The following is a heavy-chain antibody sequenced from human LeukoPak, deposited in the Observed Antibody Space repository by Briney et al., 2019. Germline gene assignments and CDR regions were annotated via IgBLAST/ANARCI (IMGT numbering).Heavy chain of an antibody. CDR2: IKQDGSEK. CDR1: GFTFSSYG. CDR3: ARVPRKAPAGIAATRSYMDV. V-gene: IGHV3-7*01. Sequence: GGSLRLSCAASGFTFSSYGMHWVRQAPGKGLEWVANIKQDGSEKYYVDSVKGRFTISRDNAKNSLYLQMNSLRAEDTAVYYCARVPRKAPAGIAATRSYMDVWGKGTTVTVSS. J-gene: IGHJ6*03. D-gene: IGHD6-13*01.